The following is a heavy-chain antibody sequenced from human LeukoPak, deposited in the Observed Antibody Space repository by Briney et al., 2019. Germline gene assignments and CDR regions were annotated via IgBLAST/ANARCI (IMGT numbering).Heavy chain of an antibody. D-gene: IGHD5-18*01. Sequence: SETLSLTCAVYGGSFSGYYWSWLRQPPGKGREWIGEINHSGSNNYHPSLKSPATIPVDTSNNHSSLKLRSVPAADTAVYYCVAGYSYGLGPFDYWGQGTLVTVSS. V-gene: IGHV4-34*01. CDR1: GGSFSGYY. CDR2: INHSGSN. CDR3: VAGYSYGLGPFDY. J-gene: IGHJ4*02.